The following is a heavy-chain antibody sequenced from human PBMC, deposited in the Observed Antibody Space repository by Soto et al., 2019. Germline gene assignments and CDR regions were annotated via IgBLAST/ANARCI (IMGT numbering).Heavy chain of an antibody. D-gene: IGHD6-13*01. CDR3: ARGDIAAAGTYYYGMDV. CDR2: INPNSGGT. V-gene: IGHV1-2*04. J-gene: IGHJ6*02. CDR1: GYTFTGYY. Sequence: ASVKVSCQASGYTFTGYYMHWVRQAPGQGLEWMGWINPNSGGTNYAQKFQGWVTMTRDTSISTAYMELSRLRSDDTAVYYCARGDIAAAGTYYYGMDVWGQGTTVTVSS.